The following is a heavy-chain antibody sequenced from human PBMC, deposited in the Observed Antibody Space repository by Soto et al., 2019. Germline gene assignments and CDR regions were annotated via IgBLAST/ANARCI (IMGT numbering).Heavy chain of an antibody. CDR1: GFSLSTSGVG. CDR3: ARDQPIAAAGPYYYYVMDV. D-gene: IGHD6-13*01. CDR2: IYYSGST. J-gene: IGHJ6*02. Sequence: LVNPTQTLTLTSTFCGFSLSTSGVGMSRIRKPPRKGQERIGYIYYSGSTNYIPSLKSRVTISVDTSKNQFSLKLSSVTAADTAVYYCARDQPIAAAGPYYYYVMDVWGQGTTVTVSS. V-gene: IGHV4-61*08.